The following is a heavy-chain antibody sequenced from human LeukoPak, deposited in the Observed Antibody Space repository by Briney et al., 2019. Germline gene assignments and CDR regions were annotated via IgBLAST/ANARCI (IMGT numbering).Heavy chain of an antibody. Sequence: ASVKVSCKVSGYTLTELSMHWVRQAPGKGLEWMGGFDPEDGETIYAQKFQGRVTMTEDTPTDTAYMELSSLRSEDTAVYYCATSPHGEYYFDYWGQGTLVTVSS. J-gene: IGHJ4*02. CDR3: ATSPHGEYYFDY. V-gene: IGHV1-24*01. CDR2: FDPEDGET. D-gene: IGHD7-27*01. CDR1: GYTLTELS.